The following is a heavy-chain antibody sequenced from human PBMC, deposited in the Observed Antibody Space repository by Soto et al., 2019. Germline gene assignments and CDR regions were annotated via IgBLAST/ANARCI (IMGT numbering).Heavy chain of an antibody. J-gene: IGHJ2*01. Sequence: QITLKESGPTLVKPTQTLTLTCTFSGFSLTTSGVGVGWIRQPPGKALERLALIYWDDDKRYSPSLKSRLTIRKDTYKHQVVVTMTNMDPVDTATYYCAHVLRRDSSGFYWYFALWGRGTLVTVSS. V-gene: IGHV2-5*02. CDR2: IYWDDDK. CDR3: AHVLRRDSSGFYWYFAL. D-gene: IGHD3-22*01. CDR1: GFSLTTSGVG.